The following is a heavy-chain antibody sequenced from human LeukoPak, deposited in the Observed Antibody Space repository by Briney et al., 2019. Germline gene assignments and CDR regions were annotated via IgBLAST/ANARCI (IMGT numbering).Heavy chain of an antibody. D-gene: IGHD6-13*01. CDR1: GYSISSGYY. V-gene: IGHV4-38-2*01. Sequence: PSETLSLTWAVSGYSISSGYYWGWIRQPPGKGLEWIGSIYHSGSTYYNPSLKSRVTISVDTSKNQFSLKLSSVTAADTAVYYCARVPFIAAAGTNWFDPWGQGTLVTVSS. CDR3: ARVPFIAAAGTNWFDP. J-gene: IGHJ5*02. CDR2: IYHSGST.